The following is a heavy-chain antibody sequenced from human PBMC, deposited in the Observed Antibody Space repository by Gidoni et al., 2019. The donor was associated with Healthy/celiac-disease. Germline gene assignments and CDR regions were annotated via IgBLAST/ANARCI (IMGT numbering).Heavy chain of an antibody. CDR1: GFSLSTSGMC. V-gene: IGHV2-70*15. D-gene: IGHD3-10*01. Sequence: QVTLRESGPALVKPTQTLTLTCTFSGFSLSTSGMCVSWIRQPPGKALEWLARIDWDDDKYYSTSLKTRLTISKDTSKNQVVLTMTNMDPVDTATYYCARIDYCSGKYDYWGQGTLVTVSS. CDR3: ARIDYCSGKYDY. J-gene: IGHJ4*02. CDR2: IDWDDDK.